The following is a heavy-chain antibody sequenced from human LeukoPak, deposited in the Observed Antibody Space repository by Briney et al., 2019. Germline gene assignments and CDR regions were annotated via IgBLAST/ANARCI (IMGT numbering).Heavy chain of an antibody. Sequence: GRSLRLSCAASGFTFDDYPMHWGRQVPGKGLEWVSGISWNGGSIGYADSVKGRFTISRDNSKNSLYLQMNSLRTEDTALYYCAKDRAYYDGSGYSPHGYYGMDVWGQGTTVTVSS. CDR3: AKDRAYYDGSGYSPHGYYGMDV. J-gene: IGHJ6*02. CDR1: GFTFDDYP. CDR2: ISWNGGSI. D-gene: IGHD3-22*01. V-gene: IGHV3-9*01.